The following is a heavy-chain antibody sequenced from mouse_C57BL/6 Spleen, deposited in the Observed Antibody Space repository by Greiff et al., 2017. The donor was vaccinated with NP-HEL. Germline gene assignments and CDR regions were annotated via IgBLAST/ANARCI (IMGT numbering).Heavy chain of an antibody. CDR1: GFSLTSYA. CDR2: IWTGGGT. Sequence: VQLQQSGPGLVAPSQSLSITCTVSGFSLTSYAISWVRQPPGKGLEWLGVIWTGGGTNYNSALKSRLSISKDNSKSQVFLKMNSLQTDDTARYYCATQTAQAPWFAYWGQGTLVTVSA. J-gene: IGHJ3*01. D-gene: IGHD3-2*02. CDR3: ATQTAQAPWFAY. V-gene: IGHV2-9-1*01.